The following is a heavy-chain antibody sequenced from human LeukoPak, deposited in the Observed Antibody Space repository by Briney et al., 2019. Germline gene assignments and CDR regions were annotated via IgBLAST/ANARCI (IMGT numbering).Heavy chain of an antibody. CDR3: AKDGGDSYGYFSGRVGFDY. CDR1: GFTFSSYA. CDR2: ISGSGGSK. D-gene: IGHD5-18*01. V-gene: IGHV3-23*01. Sequence: GGSLRLSCAASGFTFSSYAMSWVRQAPGKGLEWVSAISGSGGSKYYADSVKGRFTISRDNSKNTLYLQMNSLRAEDSSVNCCAKDGGDSYGYFSGRVGFDYWGQGTLVTVSS. J-gene: IGHJ4*02.